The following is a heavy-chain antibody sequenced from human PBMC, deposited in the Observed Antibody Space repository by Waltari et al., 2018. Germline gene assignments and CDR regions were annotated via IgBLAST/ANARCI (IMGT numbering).Heavy chain of an antibody. D-gene: IGHD4-17*01. V-gene: IGHV4-59*11. J-gene: IGHJ4*02. CDR2: IYYSGCT. CDR1: GGSISSHY. Sequence: VQLQESGPGLVKPSETLSLTCTVSGGSISSHYWSWIRQPPGKGLEWIGYIYYSGCTNYNPSLKSRVTISVDTSKNQFSLKLSSVTAADTAVYYCARATTVTYFDYWGQGTLVTVSS. CDR3: ARATTVTYFDY.